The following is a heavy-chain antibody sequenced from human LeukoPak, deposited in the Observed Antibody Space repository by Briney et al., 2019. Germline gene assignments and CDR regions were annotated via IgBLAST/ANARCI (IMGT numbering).Heavy chain of an antibody. D-gene: IGHD3-10*02. CDR2: IYYSGST. J-gene: IGHJ4*02. CDR3: ARDSPVRGRALDY. V-gene: IGHV4-59*01. CDR1: GGSISSYY. Sequence: SETLSLTCTVSGGSISSYYWSWIRQPPGKGPEWIGYIYYSGSTNYNPSLKSRVTISVDTSKNQFSLKLSSVTAADTAVYYCARDSPVRGRALDYWGQGTLVTVSS.